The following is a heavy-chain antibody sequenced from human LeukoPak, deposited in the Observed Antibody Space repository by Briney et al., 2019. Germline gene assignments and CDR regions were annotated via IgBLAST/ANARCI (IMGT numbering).Heavy chain of an antibody. CDR1: GYTFTGYY. V-gene: IGHV1-2*02. CDR3: AGGKMNGDDFDY. J-gene: IGHJ4*02. CDR2: INPNSGT. D-gene: IGHD4-17*01. Sequence: ASVKVSCKASGYTFTGYYMRWVRQAPGQGLEWMGWINPNSGTNYAQKFQGRVTMTRDTSITTAYMELSSLRSDDTAVYYCAGGKMNGDDFDYWGQGTLVTVSS.